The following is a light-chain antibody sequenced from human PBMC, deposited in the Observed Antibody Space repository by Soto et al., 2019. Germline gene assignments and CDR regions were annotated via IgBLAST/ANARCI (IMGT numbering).Light chain of an antibody. V-gene: IGKV3-15*01. J-gene: IGKJ2*03. Sequence: EIVMTQSPATLSVSPGERATLSCRASQSVSSDLAWYQQKPGKAPRVLVYGASTTATGVTARFSGSGSGTEFTLTISGLQSEDSAVYYCKQYNNWYSFGQGTKLEIK. CDR3: KQYNNWYS. CDR2: GAS. CDR1: QSVSSD.